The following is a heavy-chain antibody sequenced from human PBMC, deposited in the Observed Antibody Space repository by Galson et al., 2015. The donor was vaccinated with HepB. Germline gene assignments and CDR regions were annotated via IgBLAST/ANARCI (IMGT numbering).Heavy chain of an antibody. V-gene: IGHV6-1*01. D-gene: IGHD2-15*01. Sequence: CAISGDSVSSNSAAWNWIRQSPSRGLEWLGRTYYRSKWYNDYAVSVKSRITINPDTSKNQFSLQLNSVTPEDTAVYYCARDRPTTRWETYCSGGSCYSGGYYYYGMDVWGQGTTVTVSS. CDR1: GDSVSSNSAA. CDR2: TYYRSKWYN. CDR3: ARDRPTTRWETYCSGGSCYSGGYYYYGMDV. J-gene: IGHJ6*02.